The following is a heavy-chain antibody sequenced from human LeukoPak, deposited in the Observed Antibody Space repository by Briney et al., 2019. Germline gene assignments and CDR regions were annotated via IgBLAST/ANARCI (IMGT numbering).Heavy chain of an antibody. D-gene: IGHD5-18*01. Sequence: PSETLSLTCAVYGGSFSGYYWSWIRQPPGKGLEWIGEINHSGSTNYNPSLTSRVTISVDTSKNQFSLMLSSVTAEDTAVYYCARKQLWSNYFDYWGQGTLVTVSS. J-gene: IGHJ4*02. V-gene: IGHV4-34*01. CDR3: ARKQLWSNYFDY. CDR2: INHSGST. CDR1: GGSFSGYY.